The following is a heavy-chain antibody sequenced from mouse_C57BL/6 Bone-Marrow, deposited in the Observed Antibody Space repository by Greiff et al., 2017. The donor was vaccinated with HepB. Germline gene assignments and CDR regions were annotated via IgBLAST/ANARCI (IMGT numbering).Heavy chain of an antibody. J-gene: IGHJ4*01. Sequence: EVMLVESGEGLVKPGGSLKLSCAASGFTFSSYAMSWVRQTPEKRLEWVAYISSGGDYIYYADTVKGRFTISRDNARNTLYLQMSSLKSEDTAMYYCTRGLDDGYYRGDAMDYWGQGTSVTVSS. CDR3: TRGLDDGYYRGDAMDY. CDR1: GFTFSSYA. V-gene: IGHV5S21*01. CDR2: ISSGGDYI. D-gene: IGHD2-3*01.